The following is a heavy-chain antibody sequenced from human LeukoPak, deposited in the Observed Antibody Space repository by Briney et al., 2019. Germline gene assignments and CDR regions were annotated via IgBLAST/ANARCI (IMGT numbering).Heavy chain of an antibody. J-gene: IGHJ3*02. CDR1: GGSISSGGYY. CDR3: AREPPFYDSSGYYPKDAFDI. CDR2: IYYSGST. V-gene: IGHV4-31*03. Sequence: SETLSLTCTVSGGSISSGGYYWSWIRQHPGTGLEWIGYIYYSGSTYYNPSLKSRVTISVDTSKNQFSLKLSSVTAADTAVYYCAREPPFYDSSGYYPKDAFDIWGQGTMVTVSS. D-gene: IGHD3-22*01.